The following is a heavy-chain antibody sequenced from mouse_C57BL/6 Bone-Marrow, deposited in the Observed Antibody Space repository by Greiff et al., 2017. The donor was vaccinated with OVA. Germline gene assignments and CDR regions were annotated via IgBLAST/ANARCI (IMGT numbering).Heavy chain of an antibody. CDR3: ATLYGSSPLDY. V-gene: IGHV14-4*01. J-gene: IGHJ2*01. D-gene: IGHD1-1*01. CDR2: IDPENGDT. Sequence: EVQLQESGAELVRPGASVKLSCTASGFNIKDDYMHWVKQRPEQGLEWIGWIDPENGDTDYASKFQGKATITADTSSNTAYLQLSSLTSEDTAVYYCATLYGSSPLDYWGQGTTLTVSS. CDR1: GFNIKDDY.